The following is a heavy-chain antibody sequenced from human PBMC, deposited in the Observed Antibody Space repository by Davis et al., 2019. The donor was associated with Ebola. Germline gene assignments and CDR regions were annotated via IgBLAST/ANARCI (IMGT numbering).Heavy chain of an antibody. J-gene: IGHJ4*02. CDR3: ARLGWDY. CDR1: GFTFSSYG. CDR2: ISSSSSTI. V-gene: IGHV3-48*02. Sequence: GESLKISCAASGFTFSSYGMHWVRQAPGKGLEWVSYISSSSSTIYYADSVKGRFTISRDNAKNSLYLQMDSLRDEDTAVYYCARLGWDYWGQGTLVTVSS. D-gene: IGHD4-23*01.